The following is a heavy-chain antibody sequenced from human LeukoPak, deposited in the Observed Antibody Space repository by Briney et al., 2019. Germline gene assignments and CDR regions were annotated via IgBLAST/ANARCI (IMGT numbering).Heavy chain of an antibody. V-gene: IGHV1-2*02. J-gene: IGHJ6*03. D-gene: IGHD6-6*01. CDR1: GYTFTGYY. Sequence: ASVKVSCKASGYTFTGYYMHWVRQAPGQGLEWMGWINPNSGGTNYAQKFQGRVTMTRDTSISTAYMELSRLRSDDTAVYYCARGRTARPFYYYMDVXGKGTTVTVSS. CDR2: INPNSGGT. CDR3: ARGRTARPFYYYMDV.